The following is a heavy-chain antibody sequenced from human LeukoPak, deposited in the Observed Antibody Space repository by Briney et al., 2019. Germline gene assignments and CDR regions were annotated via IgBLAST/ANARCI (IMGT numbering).Heavy chain of an antibody. CDR2: IKSKTDGGTT. CDR1: GCTFSNAW. D-gene: IGHD3-22*01. J-gene: IGHJ4*02. CDR3: TSITYYYDTIYFDY. Sequence: GGSLRLSCAASGCTFSNAWMSWVRQAPGKGLEWVGRIKSKTDGGTTDYAAPVKGRFTISRDDSKNTLYLQMNSLKTEDTAVYYCTSITYYYDTIYFDYWGQGTLVTVSS. V-gene: IGHV3-15*01.